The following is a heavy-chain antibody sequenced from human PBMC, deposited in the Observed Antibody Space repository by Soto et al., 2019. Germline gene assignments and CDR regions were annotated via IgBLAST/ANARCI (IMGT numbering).Heavy chain of an antibody. D-gene: IGHD3-10*01. CDR1: GGSISSVSYY. CDR2: IYYSGSA. CDR3: AFLSFLRSGDLCLGLDV. V-gene: IGHV4-39*01. J-gene: IGHJ6*02. Sequence: PSETLSLTCSVSGGSISSVSYYWGWIRQPPGKGLEWIGSIYYSGSAYYSPSLKSRVTMSVDTSKNQLSLELRSVTAADTAVYFCAFLSFLRSGDLCLGLDVWGQGTMVT.